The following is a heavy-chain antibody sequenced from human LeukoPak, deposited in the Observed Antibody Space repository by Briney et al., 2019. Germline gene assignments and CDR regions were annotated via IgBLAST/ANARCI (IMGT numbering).Heavy chain of an antibody. CDR1: GYTFTSYD. V-gene: IGHV1-18*01. CDR2: ISAYNGNT. Sequence: GASVKVSCKASGYTFTSYDINWVRQATGQGLEWMGWISAYNGNTNYAQKLQGRVTMTTDTSTSTAYMELRSLRSDDTAVYYCARGPIIRFLEWLSPSYYFDYWGQGTLVTVSS. CDR3: ARGPIIRFLEWLSPSYYFDY. J-gene: IGHJ4*02. D-gene: IGHD3-3*01.